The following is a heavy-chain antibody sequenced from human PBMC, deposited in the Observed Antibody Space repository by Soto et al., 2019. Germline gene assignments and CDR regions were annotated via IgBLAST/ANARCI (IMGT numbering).Heavy chain of an antibody. CDR2: IWYDGSNN. CDR3: ARETGGPLYGMDV. V-gene: IGHV3-33*01. D-gene: IGHD7-27*01. Sequence: QVQLVESGGGVVQPGRSLRLSCAVSGFTFSSYGMHWVRQAPGKGLEWVAVIWYDGSNNYYADSVKGRFTISRDDSKNTLYLQLNSLRAEDTAVYYCARETGGPLYGMDVWGQGTTVTVSS. CDR1: GFTFSSYG. J-gene: IGHJ6*02.